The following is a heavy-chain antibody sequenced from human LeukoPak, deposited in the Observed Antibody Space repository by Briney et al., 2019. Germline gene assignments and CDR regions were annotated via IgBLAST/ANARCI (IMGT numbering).Heavy chain of an antibody. D-gene: IGHD2-2*01. CDR2: ISGSGGST. CDR1: GFTFSSYA. J-gene: IGHJ4*02. CDR3: AKGAGLEGYCSSISCHDFDY. V-gene: IGHV3-23*01. Sequence: GGSLRLSCAASGFTFSSYAMSWVRQAPGKGLEWVSAISGSGGSTYYADSVKGRFTISRDNSKNTLYLQMNSLRAEDTAVYYCAKGAGLEGYCSSISCHDFDYWGQGTLVTVSS.